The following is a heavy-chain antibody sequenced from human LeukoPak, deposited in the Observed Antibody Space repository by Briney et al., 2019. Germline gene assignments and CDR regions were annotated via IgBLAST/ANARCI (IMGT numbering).Heavy chain of an antibody. D-gene: IGHD6-19*01. V-gene: IGHV1-18*01. CDR3: ARDWRYSGGWGYGIDV. CDR1: GYTFPSYG. Sequence: ASVKFSSKASGYTFPSYGMSWVRQARGQGLEWMGWISAYNGDTNYAQKLQGRVTMTTATSTSTAYMQLRSLRSDHTALYYCARDWRYSGGWGYGIDVWGQGTTVTVSS. J-gene: IGHJ6*02. CDR2: ISAYNGDT.